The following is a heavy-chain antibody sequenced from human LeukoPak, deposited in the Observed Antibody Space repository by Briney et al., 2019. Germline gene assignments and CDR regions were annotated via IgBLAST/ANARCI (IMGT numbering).Heavy chain of an antibody. J-gene: IGHJ6*02. CDR1: GYTFTGYY. D-gene: IGHD3-22*01. CDR2: INPNSGGT. CDR3: ARVRDSSGSYYYYYGMDV. V-gene: IGHV1-2*02. Sequence: ASVKVSCKASGYTFTGYYMHWVRQAPGQGLEWMGWINPNSGGTNYAQKFQGRVTMTGDTSISTAYMELSRLRSDDTAVYYCARVRDSSGSYYYYYGMDVWGQGTTVTVSS.